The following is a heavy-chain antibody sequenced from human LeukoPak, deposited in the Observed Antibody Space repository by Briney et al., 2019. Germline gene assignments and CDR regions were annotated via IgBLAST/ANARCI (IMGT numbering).Heavy chain of an antibody. CDR1: GGSISSGGYY. CDR2: IYYSGST. CDR3: ARDDVDGNWFDP. Sequence: SETLSLTCTVSGGSISSGGYYWSWIRQHPGKGLEWIGYIYYSGSTYYNPSLKSRVTISVDTSKNQFSLKLSFVTAADTAVYYCARDDVDGNWFDPWGQGTLVTVSS. J-gene: IGHJ5*02. V-gene: IGHV4-31*03. D-gene: IGHD3-16*01.